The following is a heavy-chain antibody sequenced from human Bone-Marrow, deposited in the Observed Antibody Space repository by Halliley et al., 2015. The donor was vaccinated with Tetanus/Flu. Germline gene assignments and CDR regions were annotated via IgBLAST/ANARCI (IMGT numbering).Heavy chain of an antibody. CDR2: GGGYST. J-gene: IGHJ4*02. CDR3: ARPMGPTMWDYFDY. D-gene: IGHD3-10*02. V-gene: IGHV3-23*01. Sequence: GGGYSTYFADSVKGRFTIPSDNSKSALYLQMNSLRAEDTAVYYCARPMGPTMWDYFDYWGQGTLVTVSS.